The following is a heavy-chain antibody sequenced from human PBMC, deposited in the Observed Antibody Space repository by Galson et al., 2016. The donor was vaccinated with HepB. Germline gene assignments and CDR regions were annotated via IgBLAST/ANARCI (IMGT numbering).Heavy chain of an antibody. Sequence: SLRLSCAGSEFTFSNYALSWVRQAPGKGLEWVSHNSGSGGNTYYADAVKGRFTISRDNSKNTVSLQMNSLRVEDTAVYYCAKSGPRDPDCGGDCYVIYFHSWGQGTLVTVSS. D-gene: IGHD2-21*02. V-gene: IGHV3-23*01. CDR2: NSGSGGNT. CDR3: AKSGPRDPDCGGDCYVIYFHS. CDR1: EFTFSNYA. J-gene: IGHJ1*01.